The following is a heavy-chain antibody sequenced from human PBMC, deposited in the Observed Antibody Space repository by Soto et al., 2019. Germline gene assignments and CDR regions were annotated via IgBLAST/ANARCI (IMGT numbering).Heavy chain of an antibody. Sequence: PSETLSLTCTVAGGDIGSGDYYWAWIRQPPGKGLEWIASIYYVGSTFYNSSLESRVTISVDMSKNLFSLKLTSVTATDTVVFFFPAHPALREEVEGLAPWGQGSLVPVTS. CDR1: GGDIGSGDYY. J-gene: IGHJ5*02. CDR3: PAHPALREEVEGLAP. V-gene: IGHV4-39*02. D-gene: IGHD2-2*01. CDR2: IYYVGST.